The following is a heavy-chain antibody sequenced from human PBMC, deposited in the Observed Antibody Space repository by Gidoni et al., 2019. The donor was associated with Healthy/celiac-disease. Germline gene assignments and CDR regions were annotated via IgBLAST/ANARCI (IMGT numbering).Heavy chain of an antibody. CDR1: GFTFSSYS. J-gene: IGHJ6*02. D-gene: IGHD6-13*01. CDR3: ARSLAAAGVWYYCYGMDV. Sequence: EVQLVESGGGLVKPGGSLRLSCAAAGFTFSSYSMNWVRQGPGRELEWVSSISSSNSYIYDADSVKRRFTISRDNAKNSLYLQMNSLRAEDTAVYYCARSLAAAGVWYYCYGMDVWGQGTTVTVSS. V-gene: IGHV3-21*01. CDR2: ISSSNSYI.